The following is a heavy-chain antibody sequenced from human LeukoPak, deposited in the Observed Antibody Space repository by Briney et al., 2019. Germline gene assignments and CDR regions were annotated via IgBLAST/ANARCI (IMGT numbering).Heavy chain of an antibody. CDR1: GYTFTSYG. CDR2: ITTYNGNT. V-gene: IGHV1-18*01. Sequence: ASVKVSCKASGYTFTSYGISWVRQAPGQGLEWMGWITTYNGNTDYAQKLQGRVTMTTDTSTSTAYMELRSLRSDDTAVYYCARYGYYYDSSGYYYIRYWGQGTLVTVSS. CDR3: ARYGYYYDSSGYYYIRY. D-gene: IGHD3-22*01. J-gene: IGHJ4*02.